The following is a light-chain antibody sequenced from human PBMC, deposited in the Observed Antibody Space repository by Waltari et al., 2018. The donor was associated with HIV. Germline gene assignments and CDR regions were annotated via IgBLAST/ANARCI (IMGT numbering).Light chain of an antibody. Sequence: DIQMTQSPSSLSASVGDRVTITCRASQSINRLLHWYQQKPGRAPSLLIFAASSLQSWVPSRVSGNGSGTDFTLTISSLQPEDFAIYFCQQSFILPLTFGGGTRVEIK. CDR2: AAS. J-gene: IGKJ4*01. CDR1: QSINRL. CDR3: QQSFILPLT. V-gene: IGKV1-39*01.